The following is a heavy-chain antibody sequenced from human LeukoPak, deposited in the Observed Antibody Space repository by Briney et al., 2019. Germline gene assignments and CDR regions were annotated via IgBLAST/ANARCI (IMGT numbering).Heavy chain of an antibody. CDR3: ARQGYDSTGGSFDY. J-gene: IGHJ4*02. CDR2: IYYSGST. CDR1: GGSINSDY. D-gene: IGHD3-22*01. Sequence: SETLSLTCTVSGGSINSDYWSWVRQPPGKGLEWIGYIYYSGSTNYNPSLKSRVTISVDTSKNQFSLKLSSVTAADTAVYYCARQGYDSTGGSFDYWGQGTLVTVSS. V-gene: IGHV4-59*08.